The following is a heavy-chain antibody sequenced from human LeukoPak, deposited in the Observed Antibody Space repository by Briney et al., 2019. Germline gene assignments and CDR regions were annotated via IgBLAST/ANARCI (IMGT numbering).Heavy chain of an antibody. CDR2: ISSSGSYI. Sequence: PGGSLRLSCAASSFTFSSYNMNWVRQAPGKGLEWVSSISSSGSYIYYRDSVKGRFTISRDNSKNTLYLQMNSLRAEDTAVYYCAKDWAVVPVAYDITGDYWGQGTLVTVSS. CDR1: SFTFSSYN. V-gene: IGHV3-21*04. D-gene: IGHD2-2*01. CDR3: AKDWAVVPVAYDITGDY. J-gene: IGHJ4*02.